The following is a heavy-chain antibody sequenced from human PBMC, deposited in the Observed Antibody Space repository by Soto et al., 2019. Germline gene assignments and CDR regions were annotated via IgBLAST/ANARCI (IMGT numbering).Heavy chain of an antibody. Sequence: QVQLVQSGAEVKKPGSSVKVSCKASGGTFSSYTISWVRQAPGQGLEWMGRIIPILGIANYAQKFQGRVTITADKSTSTAYMELSSLRSEDTAVYYCAGRPPNTDGYFDRYGMDVWGQGTTVTVSS. J-gene: IGHJ6*02. V-gene: IGHV1-69*02. CDR1: GGTFSSYT. CDR2: IIPILGIA. CDR3: AGRPPNTDGYFDRYGMDV. D-gene: IGHD3-9*01.